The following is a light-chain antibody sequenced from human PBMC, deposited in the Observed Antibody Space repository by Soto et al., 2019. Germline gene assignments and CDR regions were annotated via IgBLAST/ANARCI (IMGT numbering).Light chain of an antibody. Sequence: EIVLTQSPGTLSLSPGERATLSCRASQSVSSSYLAWYQQKPGQAPRLLIYGASSRATGIPDRFSGSGSGTDFTLTIRSLEPEDFAVSYCQQYGSSPRFTFGPGTKVDIK. CDR1: QSVSSSY. CDR3: QQYGSSPRFT. V-gene: IGKV3-20*01. CDR2: GAS. J-gene: IGKJ3*01.